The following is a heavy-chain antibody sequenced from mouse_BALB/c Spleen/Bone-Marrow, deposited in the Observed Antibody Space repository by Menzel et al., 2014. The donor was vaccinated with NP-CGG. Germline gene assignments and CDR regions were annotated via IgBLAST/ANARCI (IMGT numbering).Heavy chain of an antibody. CDR1: GFNIKDTY. Sequence: EVKVVESGAELVKPGVSVKLSCTASGFNIKDTYIHWVKQRPEQGLEWIGRIDPANADAKYGPKFQGKATITADTSSNTVYLQFISLTSEDTAIYYCVRAALIFDYWGQGTPLPVSS. D-gene: IGHD3-1*01. V-gene: IGHV14-3*02. CDR2: IDPANADA. J-gene: IGHJ2*01. CDR3: VRAALIFDY.